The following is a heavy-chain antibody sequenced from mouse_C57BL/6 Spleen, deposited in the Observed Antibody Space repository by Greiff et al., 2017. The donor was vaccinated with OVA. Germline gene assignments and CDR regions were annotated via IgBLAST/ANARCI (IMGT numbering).Heavy chain of an antibody. V-gene: IGHV1-55*01. D-gene: IGHD1-1*01. Sequence: QVQLKQPGAELVKPGASVKMSCKASGYTFTSYWITWVKQRPGQGLVWIGDIYPGSGSTNYNEKFKSKATLTVDTSSSTAYMQLSSLTSEDSAVYYCARYCGSSLHWFAYWGQGTLVTVSA. CDR1: GYTFTSYW. J-gene: IGHJ3*01. CDR3: ARYCGSSLHWFAY. CDR2: IYPGSGST.